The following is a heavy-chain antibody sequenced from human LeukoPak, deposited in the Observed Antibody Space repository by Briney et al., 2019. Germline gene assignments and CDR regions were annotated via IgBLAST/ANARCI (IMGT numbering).Heavy chain of an antibody. CDR3: TTDVDWGYYGMDV. D-gene: IGHD3-16*01. Sequence: PGGSLRLSCTASGFTFGDYAMSWVRQAPGKGLEWVGRIKSKTDGGTTDYAAPVKGRFTISRDDSKNTLYLQMNSLKTEDTAVYYCTTDVDWGYYGMDVWGQGTTVTVSS. V-gene: IGHV3-15*01. J-gene: IGHJ6*02. CDR1: GFTFGDYA. CDR2: IKSKTDGGTT.